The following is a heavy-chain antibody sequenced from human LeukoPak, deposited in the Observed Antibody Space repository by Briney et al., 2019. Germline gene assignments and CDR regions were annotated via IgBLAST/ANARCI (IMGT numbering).Heavy chain of an antibody. J-gene: IGHJ4*02. D-gene: IGHD3-10*01. CDR3: ARERGGMVRLDY. CDR2: INHSGST. CDR1: GGSFSGYY. Sequence: PSETLSLTCAVYGGSFSGYYWSWIRQPPGKGLEWIGEINHSGSTNYNPSLKSRVTISVDTSKNQCSLKLSSVTAADTAVYYCARERGGMVRLDYWGQGTLVTVSS. V-gene: IGHV4-34*01.